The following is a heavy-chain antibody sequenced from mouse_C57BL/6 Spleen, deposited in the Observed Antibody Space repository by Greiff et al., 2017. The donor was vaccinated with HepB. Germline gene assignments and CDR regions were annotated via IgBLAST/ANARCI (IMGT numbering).Heavy chain of an antibody. CDR1: GFTFSSYA. CDR2: ISDGGSYT. Sequence: EVQRVESGGGLVKPGGSLKLSCAASGFTFSSYAMSWVRQTPEKRLEWVATISDGGSYTYYPDNVKGRITISRDTAKNNLYLQMSHLKSEDTAMYYCARDIESYYGSSYDDWGQGTTLTVSS. V-gene: IGHV5-4*01. CDR3: ARDIESYYGSSYDD. D-gene: IGHD1-1*01. J-gene: IGHJ2*01.